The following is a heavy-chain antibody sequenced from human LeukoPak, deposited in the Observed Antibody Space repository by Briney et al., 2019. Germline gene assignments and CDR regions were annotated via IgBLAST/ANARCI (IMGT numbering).Heavy chain of an antibody. Sequence: GGSLRLSCAASGFTFSGSAMHWVRQASGKGLEWVGRIRSKANSYATAYGASVRGRFTISRDNAENSLYLQMNSLRAEDTAVYYCARAAIAAARIYYYMDVWGKGTTVTVSS. V-gene: IGHV3-73*01. CDR2: IRSKANSYAT. D-gene: IGHD6-13*01. J-gene: IGHJ6*03. CDR3: ARAAIAAARIYYYMDV. CDR1: GFTFSGSA.